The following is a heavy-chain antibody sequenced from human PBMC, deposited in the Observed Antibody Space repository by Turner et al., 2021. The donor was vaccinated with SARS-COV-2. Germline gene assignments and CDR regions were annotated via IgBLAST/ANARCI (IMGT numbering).Heavy chain of an antibody. D-gene: IGHD7-27*01. CDR2: IDQDRSEK. CDR1: GFTFSSYW. J-gene: IGHJ4*02. CDR3: ARSELGLFFDY. Sequence: LRLSCAASGFTFSSYWMSWVRQAPGKGLEWVANIDQDRSEKYYVGSVKGRFTISRDNAKNSLYLQVNSLRAEDTAVYYCARSELGLFFDYWGQGTLVTVSS. V-gene: IGHV3-7*01.